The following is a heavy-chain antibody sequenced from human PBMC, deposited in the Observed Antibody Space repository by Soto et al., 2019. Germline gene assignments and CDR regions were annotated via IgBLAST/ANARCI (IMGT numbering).Heavy chain of an antibody. Sequence: PSQTLSLTCAVSGDSLSRRSHYWNSIRRVPGKGQEFIGYFFYTGATYSNPPLRGQIAMTVVHSKNQYSLTLRSVTAADTAIYYCAREGRHSGSMRESWFDPWGQGTQVTVSS. CDR2: FFYTGAT. CDR3: AREGRHSGSMRESWFDP. V-gene: IGHV4-31*02. J-gene: IGHJ5*02. CDR1: GDSLSRRSHY. D-gene: IGHD2-15*01.